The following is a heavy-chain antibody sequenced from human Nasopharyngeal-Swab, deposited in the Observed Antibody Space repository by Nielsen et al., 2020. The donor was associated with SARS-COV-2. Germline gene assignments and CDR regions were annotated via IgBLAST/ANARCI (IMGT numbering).Heavy chain of an antibody. J-gene: IGHJ5*02. CDR3: ARGGGYSYGTWVWFDP. D-gene: IGHD5-18*01. Sequence: WIRQPPWKGLEWIGYIYYSGSTYYNPSIKSRVTISVDTSKNQFSLKLSSVTAADTAVYYCARGGGYSYGTWVWFDPWGQGTLVTVSS. V-gene: IGHV4-31*02. CDR2: IYYSGST.